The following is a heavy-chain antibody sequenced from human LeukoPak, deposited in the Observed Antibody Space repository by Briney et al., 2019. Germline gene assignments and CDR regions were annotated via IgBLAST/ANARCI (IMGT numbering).Heavy chain of an antibody. J-gene: IGHJ4*02. V-gene: IGHV3-30*02. CDR2: IRYDGSDEHDGSHK. Sequence: PGGSLRLSCAASGFSFSNYGMHWVRQAPGKGLEGVAFIRYDGSDEHDGSHKYYADSVRGRFTVSRDNSKNIVYLQMNSLRAEDTAVYYCTRVVVDGHSDFWGQGILVTVSS. D-gene: IGHD3-22*01. CDR1: GFSFSNYG. CDR3: TRVVVDGHSDF.